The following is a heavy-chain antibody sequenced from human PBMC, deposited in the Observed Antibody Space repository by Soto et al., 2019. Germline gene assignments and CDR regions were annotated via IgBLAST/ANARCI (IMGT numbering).Heavy chain of an antibody. J-gene: IGHJ4*02. CDR2: ISSTTNYI. CDR1: GVTYTRYS. Sequence: PGGSLRLSCAASGVTYTRYSMNWVRQAQGKGLEWVSSISSTTNYIYYGDSMKGRFTISRDNAKNSLYLEMNSLRAEDTAVYYCARESEDLTSNFDYWGQGTLVTVSS. CDR3: ARESEDLTSNFDY. V-gene: IGHV3-21*06.